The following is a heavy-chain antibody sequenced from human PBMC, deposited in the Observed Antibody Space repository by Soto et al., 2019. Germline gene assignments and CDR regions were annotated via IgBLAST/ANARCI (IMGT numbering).Heavy chain of an antibody. CDR1: GGSISSGGYS. CDR3: ASGAHVPHY. CDR2: ISHSGST. D-gene: IGHD3-10*01. Sequence: QLQLQESGSGLVKPSQTLSLTCAVSGGSISSGGYSWSWIRQPPGKGLEWIGYISHSGSTYYNPSLKXRXTXXVDRSKYQFSLKLSSMTAADTAIYYGASGAHVPHYGGPGTLVTVSS. J-gene: IGHJ4*02. V-gene: IGHV4-30-2*01.